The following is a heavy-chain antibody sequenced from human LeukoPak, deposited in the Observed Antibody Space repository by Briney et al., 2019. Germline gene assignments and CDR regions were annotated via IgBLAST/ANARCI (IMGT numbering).Heavy chain of an antibody. CDR2: IYYSGST. J-gene: IGHJ3*02. CDR1: GFTFSSYE. V-gene: IGHV4-59*01. D-gene: IGHD3-10*01. CDR3: ARGSPIRGVIAFDI. Sequence: PGGSLRLSCAASGFTFSSYEMNWVRQAPGKGLEWIGYIYYSGSTNYNPSLKSRVTISVDTSKNQFSLKLSSVTAADTAVYYCARGSPIRGVIAFDIWGQGTMVTVSS.